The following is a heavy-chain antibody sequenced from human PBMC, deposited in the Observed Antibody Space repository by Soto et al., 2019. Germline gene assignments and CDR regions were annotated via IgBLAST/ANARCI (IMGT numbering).Heavy chain of an antibody. J-gene: IGHJ3*01. D-gene: IGHD2-2*01. CDR1: GYTFTGYY. V-gene: IGHV1-2*04. Sequence: ASVKVSCKASGYTFTGYYMHWVRQAPGQGLEWMGWINPNSGGTNYAQKFQGWVTMTRDTSISTAYMELSRLRSDDTAVYYCARGRSGYGSSTSCSSPYVFDCWGQGTMVTVSS. CDR2: INPNSGGT. CDR3: ARGRSGYGSSTSCSSPYVFDC.